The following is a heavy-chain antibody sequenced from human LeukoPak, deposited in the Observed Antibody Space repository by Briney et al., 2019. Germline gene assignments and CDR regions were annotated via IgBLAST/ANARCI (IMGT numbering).Heavy chain of an antibody. Sequence: SETLSLTCAVYGGSFSGYYWSWIRQPPGKGMEWIGEINHSGSTNYNPSLKSRVTISVDTSKNQFSLKLSSVTAADTAVYYCARGRAAAAYWGQGTLVTVSS. CDR2: INHSGST. CDR3: ARGRAAAAY. D-gene: IGHD6-13*01. J-gene: IGHJ4*02. CDR1: GGSFSGYY. V-gene: IGHV4-34*01.